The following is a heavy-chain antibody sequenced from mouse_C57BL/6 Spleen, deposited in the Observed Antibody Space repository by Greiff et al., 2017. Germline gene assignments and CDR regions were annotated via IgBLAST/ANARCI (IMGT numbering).Heavy chain of an antibody. V-gene: IGHV5-17*01. Sequence: EVQGVESGGGLVKPGGSLKVSCAASGFTFSDNGMHWVRQAPEKGREWVAYISSGSSTIYSADTVKGRFTISRDNAKNTLFLQMTRLRSEDTAMYYCARRNRYYAFDYWGQGTTLTVSS. J-gene: IGHJ2*01. CDR1: GFTFSDNG. D-gene: IGHD1-1*01. CDR3: ARRNRYYAFDY. CDR2: ISSGSSTI.